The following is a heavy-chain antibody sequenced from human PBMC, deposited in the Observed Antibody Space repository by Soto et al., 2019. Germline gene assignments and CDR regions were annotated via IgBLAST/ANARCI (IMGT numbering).Heavy chain of an antibody. D-gene: IGHD1-26*01. CDR1: GFIFTNAW. Sequence: EVQLVESGGGLIKPGESLRLSCAASGFIFTNAWMSWVRQAPGKGLEWVGRVKSKADGETTEYGTPVKGRFTISRDDSQNTLYLQMNSLKTEDTAVYYCVTDVPGGSYPFDFWGQGTQVTVSS. J-gene: IGHJ4*02. V-gene: IGHV3-15*07. CDR2: VKSKADGETT. CDR3: VTDVPGGSYPFDF.